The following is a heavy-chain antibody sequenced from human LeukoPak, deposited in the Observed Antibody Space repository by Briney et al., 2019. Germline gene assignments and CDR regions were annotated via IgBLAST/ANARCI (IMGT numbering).Heavy chain of an antibody. CDR2: ISGSGGST. V-gene: IGHV3-23*01. CDR1: GFTFSSYW. Sequence: PGGSLRPSCAASGFTFSSYWMSWVRQAPGKGLEWVSGISGSGGSTYYADSVKGRFTISRDNSKNTLYLQMNSLRVEDTAFYYCAKRPGAPTYYYYMDVWGKGTRVTVSS. J-gene: IGHJ6*03. D-gene: IGHD4-17*01. CDR3: AKRPGAPTYYYYMDV.